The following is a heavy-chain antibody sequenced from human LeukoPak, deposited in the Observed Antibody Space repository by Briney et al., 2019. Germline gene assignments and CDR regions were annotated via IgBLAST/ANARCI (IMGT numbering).Heavy chain of an antibody. CDR1: GITVSSDY. J-gene: IGHJ4*02. CDR2: IYNNGNT. CDR3: TRGIGRSWSLDN. D-gene: IGHD3-10*01. Sequence: GGSLRLSCAASGITVSSDYMTWVRQAPGKGLEWVSLIYNNGNTYYADSVRGRFTISRDNTKNTLYLQMNRPGAEDTAMYYCTRGIGRSWSLDNWGEGALVTVSS. V-gene: IGHV3-53*01.